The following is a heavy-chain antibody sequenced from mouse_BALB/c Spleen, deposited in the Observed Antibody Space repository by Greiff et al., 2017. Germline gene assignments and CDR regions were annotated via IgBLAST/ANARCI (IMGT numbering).Heavy chain of an antibody. Sequence: EVHLVESGGGLVQPGGSRKLSCAASGFTFSSFGMHWVRQAPEKGLEWVAYISSGSSTIYYADTVKGRFTISRDNPKNTLFLQMTSLRSEDTAMYYCARGGEDYDYAMDYWGQGTSVTVSS. CDR1: GFTFSSFG. CDR2: ISSGSSTI. J-gene: IGHJ4*01. CDR3: ARGGEDYDYAMDY. D-gene: IGHD1-1*01. V-gene: IGHV5-17*02.